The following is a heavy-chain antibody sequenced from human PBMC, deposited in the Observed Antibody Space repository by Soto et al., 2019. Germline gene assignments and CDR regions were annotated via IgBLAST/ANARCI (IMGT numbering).Heavy chain of an antibody. CDR1: GYTFTSYD. J-gene: IGHJ6*04. Sequence: ASVKVSCKASGYTFTSYDINWVRQATGQGLEWMGWMNPNSGNIGYAQKFQGRVTMTRNTSISTAYMELSSLRSEDTAVYYCGRGGGLGGYDFWGPIYYYYYGMDVWGEGTTVTVSS. V-gene: IGHV1-8*01. D-gene: IGHD3-3*01. CDR2: MNPNSGNI. CDR3: GRGGGLGGYDFWGPIYYYYYGMDV.